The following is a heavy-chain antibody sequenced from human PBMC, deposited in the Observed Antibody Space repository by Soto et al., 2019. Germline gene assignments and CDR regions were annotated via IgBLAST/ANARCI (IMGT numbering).Heavy chain of an antibody. V-gene: IGHV3-66*01. CDR1: GFTVSSNY. J-gene: IGHJ4*02. D-gene: IGHD6-13*01. Sequence: GGSLRLSCAASGFTVSSNYMSWVRQAPGKGLEWVSVIYSGGSTYYADSVKGRFTISRDNSMNTLYLQMNTLRADDTAVYYCAKVSSSWYAGFFDLWGQGTLVTVS. CDR2: IYSGGST. CDR3: AKVSSSWYAGFFDL.